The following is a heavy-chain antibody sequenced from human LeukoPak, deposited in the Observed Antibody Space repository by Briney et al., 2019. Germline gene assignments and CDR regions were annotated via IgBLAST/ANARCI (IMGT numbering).Heavy chain of an antibody. CDR3: AKGPRASGWTYFDY. CDR2: ISGSGGST. Sequence: GGSLRLSCVASGFTVSSNYMNWVRQAPGKGLEWVSFISGSGGSTYSADSVKGRFTISRDNSKNTLYLQMNSLRAEDTAVYYCAKGPRASGWTYFDYWGQGTLVTVSS. D-gene: IGHD6-19*01. CDR1: GFTVSSNY. V-gene: IGHV3-23*01. J-gene: IGHJ4*02.